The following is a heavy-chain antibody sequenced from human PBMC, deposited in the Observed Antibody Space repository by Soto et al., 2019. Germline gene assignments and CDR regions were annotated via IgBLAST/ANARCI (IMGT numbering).Heavy chain of an antibody. J-gene: IGHJ1*01. CDR1: GFTFSTDG. V-gene: IGHV3-30*18. Sequence: QVQLVESGGGVVQPGRSLRLSCAASGFTFSTDGMHWVRQAPGKGLEWVAVISHDGRNQYYADSVKGRFTISRDDSENTLYLQMNSLRAEDTAVYYCTKVLLDNFWSGYHRGIQDWGQGTLVTVSS. CDR2: ISHDGRNQ. D-gene: IGHD3-3*01. CDR3: TKVLLDNFWSGYHRGIQD.